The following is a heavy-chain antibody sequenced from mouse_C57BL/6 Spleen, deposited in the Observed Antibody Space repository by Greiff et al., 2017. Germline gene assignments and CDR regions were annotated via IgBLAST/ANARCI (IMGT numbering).Heavy chain of an antibody. CDR3: TRSTGAEGAY. CDR1: GYTFPDYE. Sequence: QVQLQQSGAELVRPGASVTLSCKASGYTFPDYEMHWVKQTPVHGLEWIGAIDPETGGTAYNQKFKGKALLTADKSSSTAYMELRSLTSEDSAVYYCTRSTGAEGAYRGQGTLVTVSA. J-gene: IGHJ3*01. D-gene: IGHD6-1*01. V-gene: IGHV1-15*01. CDR2: IDPETGGT.